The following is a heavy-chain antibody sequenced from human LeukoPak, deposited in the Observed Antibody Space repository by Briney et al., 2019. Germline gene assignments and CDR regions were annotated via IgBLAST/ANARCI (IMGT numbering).Heavy chain of an antibody. D-gene: IGHD3-22*01. CDR1: GFTFSYAW. CDR3: ARSKSYDSSGYYFDY. Sequence: PGGSLRLSCAASGFTFSYAWMSWVRQAPGKGLEWVGRIKSKTDSGTTDYAPPVKGRFSISRDDSKNTLYLQMSSLRAEDTALYYCARSKSYDSSGYYFDYWGQGTLVTVPS. CDR2: IKSKTDSGTT. J-gene: IGHJ4*02. V-gene: IGHV3-15*01.